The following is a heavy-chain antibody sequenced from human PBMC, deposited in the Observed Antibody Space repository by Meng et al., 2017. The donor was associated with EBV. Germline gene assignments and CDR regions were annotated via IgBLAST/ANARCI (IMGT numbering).Heavy chain of an antibody. CDR1: GYTFTSYY. D-gene: IGHD1/OR15-1a*01. J-gene: IGHJ4*02. CDR3: VRELVGGTFDY. Sequence: QPEQSGAEGKKPGAPVKFSCKASGYTFTSYYLHWVRQAPGQGLEWMGIIIPAGGNTNYAQKFRGRFTMTRDTSTSTVYMDLSILTSEDTAVYYCVRELVGGTFDYWGQGTLVTVSS. CDR2: IIPAGGNT. V-gene: IGHV1-46*01.